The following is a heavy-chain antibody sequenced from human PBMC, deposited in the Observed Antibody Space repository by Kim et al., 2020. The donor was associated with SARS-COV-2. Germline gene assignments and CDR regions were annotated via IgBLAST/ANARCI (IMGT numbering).Heavy chain of an antibody. CDR3: AKDIRITMVRGVIGY. D-gene: IGHD3-10*01. Sequence: GGSLRLSCAASGFTFSSYGMHWVRQAPGKGLEWVAVISYDGSNKYYADSVKGRFTISRDNSKNTLYLQMNSLRAEDTAVYYCAKDIRITMVRGVIGYWGQGTLVTVSS. CDR1: GFTFSSYG. V-gene: IGHV3-30*18. CDR2: ISYDGSNK. J-gene: IGHJ4*02.